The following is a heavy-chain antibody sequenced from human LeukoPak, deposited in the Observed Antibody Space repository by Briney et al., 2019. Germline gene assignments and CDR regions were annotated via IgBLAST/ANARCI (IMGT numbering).Heavy chain of an antibody. D-gene: IGHD3-22*01. Sequence: AGGSLRLSCVASRFTFSSYGMHWVRQAPGKGLEWVEFIRYDGTNKYYVDSVKGRFTMSRDNSKNSLYLQMNSLRAEDTAVYYCAKDLLAGHYYDSSGYYPSFHFWGQGTLVTVSS. CDR1: RFTFSSYG. J-gene: IGHJ4*02. CDR2: IRYDGTNK. CDR3: AKDLLAGHYYDSSGYYPSFHF. V-gene: IGHV3-30*02.